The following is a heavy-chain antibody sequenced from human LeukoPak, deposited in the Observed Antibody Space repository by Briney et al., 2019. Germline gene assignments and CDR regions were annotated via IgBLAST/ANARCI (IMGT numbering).Heavy chain of an antibody. D-gene: IGHD1-7*01. CDR3: AKVGGTFGY. J-gene: IGHJ4*02. CDR1: GFIFSSYG. Sequence: GGSLRLSCAASGFIFSSYGMSWVRQAPGKGLEWVSVISGSGGSTYYADSVKGRFTISRDNSKNTLYLQMSTLRAEDTAVYYCAKVGGTFGYWGQGTLVTVSS. CDR2: ISGSGGST. V-gene: IGHV3-23*01.